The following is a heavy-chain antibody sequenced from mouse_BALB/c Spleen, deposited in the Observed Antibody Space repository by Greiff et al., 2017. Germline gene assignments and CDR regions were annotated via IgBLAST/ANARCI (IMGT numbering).Heavy chain of an antibody. CDR1: GFSLTGFG. J-gene: IGHJ3*01. CDR2: IWGDGST. V-gene: IGHV2-6-7*01. D-gene: IGHD2-4*01. CDR3: ASAMIYYDYSAWFAY. Sequence: QVQLKESGPGLVAPSQSLSITCTVPGFSLTGFGVNWVRQPPGKGLEGLGMIWGDGSTDYNSALKSRLSISKDNSKSQVFLKMNSLQTDDTARYYCASAMIYYDYSAWFAYWGQGTLVTVSA.